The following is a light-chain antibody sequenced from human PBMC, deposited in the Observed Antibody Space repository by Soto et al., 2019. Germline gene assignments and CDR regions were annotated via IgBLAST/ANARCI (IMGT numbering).Light chain of an antibody. CDR1: QSISTK. CDR3: QQYHNWPPWT. V-gene: IGKV3-15*01. J-gene: IGKJ1*01. Sequence: EIVMTQSPATLSVSPGERATLSCRASQSISTKLAWYQQKPGQAPRLLIYDASTRATGLPGRFSGGGSWTEFTLAICSLQSEAFAVYYCQQYHNWPPWTFGQGTKVELK. CDR2: DAS.